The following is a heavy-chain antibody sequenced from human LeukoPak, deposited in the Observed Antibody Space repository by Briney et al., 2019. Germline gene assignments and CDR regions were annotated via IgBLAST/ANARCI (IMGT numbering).Heavy chain of an antibody. CDR2: INPNSGGT. Sequence: ASVKVSCKVSGYTLTELSMHWVRQAPGQGLEWMGWINPNSGGTNYAQKFQGWVTMTRDTSISTAYMELSRLRSDDTAVYYCASSGGGYYYGMDVWGQGTTVTVSS. D-gene: IGHD3-16*01. V-gene: IGHV1-2*04. CDR3: ASSGGGYYYGMDV. J-gene: IGHJ6*02. CDR1: GYTLTELS.